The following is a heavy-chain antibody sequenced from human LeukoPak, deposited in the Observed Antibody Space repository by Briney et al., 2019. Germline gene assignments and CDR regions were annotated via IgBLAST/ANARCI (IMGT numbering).Heavy chain of an antibody. CDR2: IYHSGST. CDR1: GGSISSTNW. V-gene: IGHV4-4*02. J-gene: IGHJ4*02. CDR3: ARGGFQAGTWYFDY. Sequence: SETLSLTCAVSGGSISSTNWWSWVRQPPGKGLEWIGEIYHSGSTNYNPSLKSRVIMSVDTSKNQFSLKLSSVTAADTALYYCARGGFQAGTWYFDYWGQGALVTVSS. D-gene: IGHD6-13*01.